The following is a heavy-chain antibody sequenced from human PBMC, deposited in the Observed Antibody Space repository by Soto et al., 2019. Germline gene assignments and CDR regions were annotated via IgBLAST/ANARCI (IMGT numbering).Heavy chain of an antibody. J-gene: IGHJ4*02. D-gene: IGHD2-21*02. CDR2: IKSKSDGGTT. CDR1: GFTLSNAW. Sequence: EVQLVESGGGLVKPGGSVRLSCAASGFTLSNAWVNWVRQAPGKGLEWVGRIKSKSDGGTTDYAAPVRGRFTISIDDSKNTLYRQKNSLKTEDTAMYYCTTDKGRRVTLDYWGQGTLVTVSS. V-gene: IGHV3-15*07. CDR3: TTDKGRRVTLDY.